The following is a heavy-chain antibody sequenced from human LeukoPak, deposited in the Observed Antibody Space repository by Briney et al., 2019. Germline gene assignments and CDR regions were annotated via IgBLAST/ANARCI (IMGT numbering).Heavy chain of an antibody. V-gene: IGHV3-23*01. CDR3: SKDPNGDYIGAFDM. CDR1: GFTFSSYG. Sequence: GGSLRLSCAASGFTFSSYGMSWVRQAPGKGPEWVSAITGSGGTTYYADSVKGRSTISRDNSKNTLYLQMNSLRAEDTALYYCSKDPNGDYIGAFDMWGPGTLVTVSS. D-gene: IGHD4-17*01. CDR2: ITGSGGTT. J-gene: IGHJ3*02.